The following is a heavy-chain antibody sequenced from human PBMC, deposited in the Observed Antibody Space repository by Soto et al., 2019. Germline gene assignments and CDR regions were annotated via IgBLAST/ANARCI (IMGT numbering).Heavy chain of an antibody. D-gene: IGHD3-22*01. J-gene: IGHJ5*02. CDR3: ARYVVNGYNWFDP. CDR2: MNPNSGNT. Sequence: ASVKVSCKASGYTFTSYDINWVRQATGQGLEWMGWMNPNSGNTGYAQKFQGRVTMTRNTSISTAYIELRSLRSDDTAVYYCARYVVNGYNWFDPWGQGTLVTVSS. V-gene: IGHV1-8*01. CDR1: GYTFTSYD.